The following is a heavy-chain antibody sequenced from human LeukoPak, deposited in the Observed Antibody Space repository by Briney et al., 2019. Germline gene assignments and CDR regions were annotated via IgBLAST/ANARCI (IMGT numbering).Heavy chain of an antibody. CDR1: GYTLTELS. J-gene: IGHJ4*02. CDR2: FDPEDGET. Sequence: ASVKVSCKVSGYTLTELSMHWVRQAPGKGLEWMGGFDPEDGETIYAQKFQGRVTMTEDTSTDTAYMELSSLRSEDTAVYYCATDRRSSSSWFGFNFDYWGQGTLVTVSS. V-gene: IGHV1-24*01. CDR3: ATDRRSSSSWFGFNFDY. D-gene: IGHD6-13*01.